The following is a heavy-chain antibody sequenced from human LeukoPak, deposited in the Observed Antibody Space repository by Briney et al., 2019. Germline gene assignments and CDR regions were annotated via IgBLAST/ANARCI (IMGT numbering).Heavy chain of an antibody. CDR1: GYTFTGYY. D-gene: IGHD3-16*02. V-gene: IGHV1-2*02. CDR3: ARADTVRLGELSHFDY. J-gene: IGHJ4*02. CDR2: INPNSGGT. Sequence: ASVKVSCKASGYTFTGYYMHWVRQAPGQGLEWMGWINPNSGGTNYAQKFQGRVTMTRDTSISTAYMELSSLRSEDTAVYYCARADTVRLGELSHFDYWGQGTLVTVSS.